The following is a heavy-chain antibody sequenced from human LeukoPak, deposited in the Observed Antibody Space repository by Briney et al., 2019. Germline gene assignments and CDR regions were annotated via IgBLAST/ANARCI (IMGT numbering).Heavy chain of an antibody. CDR3: ARDLHYYDSSGHYYVQTGDY. D-gene: IGHD3-22*01. J-gene: IGHJ4*02. CDR1: GYTFTGYY. V-gene: IGHV1-2*06. CDR2: INPNSGGT. Sequence: ASVKVSCKASGYTFTGYYMHRVRQAPGQGLEWMGRINPNSGGTNYAQKFQGRGTMTRETSISTAYMELSRLRSDDTAVYYCARDLHYYDSSGHYYVQTGDYWGQGTLVTVSS.